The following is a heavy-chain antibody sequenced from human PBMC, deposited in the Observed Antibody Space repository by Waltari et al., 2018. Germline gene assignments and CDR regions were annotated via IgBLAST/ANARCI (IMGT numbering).Heavy chain of an antibody. CDR2: IYYSGST. CDR3: ASETTVTRRGHFDY. CDR1: GGSISSSSYY. Sequence: QLQLQESGPGLVKPSETLSLTCTVSGGSISSSSYYWGWIRQPPGKGLEWIGSIYYSGSTYYNPSLKRRVTISVDTSKNQFSLKRSSVTAADTAVYYCASETTVTRRGHFDYWGQGTLVTVSS. V-gene: IGHV4-39*01. D-gene: IGHD4-17*01. J-gene: IGHJ4*02.